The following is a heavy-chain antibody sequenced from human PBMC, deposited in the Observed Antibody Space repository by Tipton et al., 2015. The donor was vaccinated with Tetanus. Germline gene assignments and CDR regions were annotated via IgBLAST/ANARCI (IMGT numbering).Heavy chain of an antibody. CDR2: ISGSGGST. Sequence: SLRLSCAASGFTFSRFSLNWVRQAPGKGLEWVSAISGSGGSTYYADSVKGRFTISRDNSKNTLSLQMNSLRAEDTAVYYCAKDQGPDYGDQLEYWGQGILVTVSS. V-gene: IGHV3-23*01. D-gene: IGHD4-17*01. CDR1: GFTFSRFS. J-gene: IGHJ4*02. CDR3: AKDQGPDYGDQLEY.